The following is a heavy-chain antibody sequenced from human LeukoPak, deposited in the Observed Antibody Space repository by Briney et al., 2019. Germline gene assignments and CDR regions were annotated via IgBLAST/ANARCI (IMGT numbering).Heavy chain of an antibody. CDR3: AREFTVEPGIAAAGTLDY. D-gene: IGHD6-13*01. J-gene: IGHJ4*02. V-gene: IGHV1-46*01. CDR2: INPSGGST. Sequence: GASVKVSCKASGYTFTSYYMHWVRQAPGQGLEWMGIINPSGGSTSYAQKFQGRVTMTRDTSTSTVYMELSSLRSEDTAVYYCAREFTVEPGIAAAGTLDYWGQGTLVTVSS. CDR1: GYTFTSYY.